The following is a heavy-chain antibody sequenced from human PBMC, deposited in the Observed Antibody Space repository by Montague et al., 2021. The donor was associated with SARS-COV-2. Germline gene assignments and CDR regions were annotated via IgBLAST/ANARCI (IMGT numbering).Heavy chain of an antibody. CDR3: ARFPTSYYYDSKASPATPDAFDI. V-gene: IGHV4-39*01. D-gene: IGHD3-22*01. CDR2: IYYSGST. Sequence: SETLSLTCTVSGGSISSSSYYWGWIRQPPGKGLEWIGSIYYSGSTYYSPSLKSRVTISVETSKNQFSLKLSSVIAADTAVYYCARFPTSYYYDSKASPATPDAFDIWGQGTMVTVSS. J-gene: IGHJ3*02. CDR1: GGSISSSSYY.